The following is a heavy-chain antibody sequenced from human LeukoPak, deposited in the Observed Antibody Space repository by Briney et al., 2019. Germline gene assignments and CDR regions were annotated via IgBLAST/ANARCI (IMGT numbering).Heavy chain of an antibody. CDR1: GGSISSYY. D-gene: IGHD3-10*01. V-gene: IGHV4-59*01. Sequence: SETLSLTCTVSGGSISSYYWSWIRQPPGKGLEWIGYIYYSGSTNYNPSLKSRVTISVDTSKNQFSLKLSSVTAADTAVYYCARHPITMARRRYYFDYWGQGTLVTVSS. CDR2: IYYSGST. J-gene: IGHJ4*02. CDR3: ARHPITMARRRYYFDY.